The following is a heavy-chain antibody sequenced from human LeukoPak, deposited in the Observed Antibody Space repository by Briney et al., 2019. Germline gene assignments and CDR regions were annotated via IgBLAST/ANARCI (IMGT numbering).Heavy chain of an antibody. CDR2: IYSGGNT. J-gene: IGHJ4*02. CDR1: GFTVSSNY. CDR3: ARDYYDNSSYSPFAF. V-gene: IGHV3-66*01. D-gene: IGHD3-22*01. Sequence: PGGSLRLSCAASGFTVSSNYMNWVRQAPGRGLEWVSVIYSGGNTYYADSVKGRFTISRDNSKNALYLQMNSLRAEDTAVYYCARDYYDNSSYSPFAFWGQGTLVTVSS.